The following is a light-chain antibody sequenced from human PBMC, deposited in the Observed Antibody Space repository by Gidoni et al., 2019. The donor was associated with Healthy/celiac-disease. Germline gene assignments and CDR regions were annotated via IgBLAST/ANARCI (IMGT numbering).Light chain of an antibody. CDR3: QSYDSSLSGPVV. CDR1: SSNIGSGYD. CDR2: GNS. V-gene: IGLV1-40*01. Sequence: QSVLTQPPSASGAPGQRVTISCTGRSSNIGSGYDVHWYQQLPGTAPKLLIYGNSNRPSGVPDRFSGSKSGTSASLAITGLQAEDEADYYCQSYDSSLSGPVVFGGGTKLTVL. J-gene: IGLJ2*01.